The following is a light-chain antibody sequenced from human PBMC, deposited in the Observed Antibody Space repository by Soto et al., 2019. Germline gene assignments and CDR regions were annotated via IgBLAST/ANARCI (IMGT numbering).Light chain of an antibody. CDR3: QQRSNWPPF. Sequence: EIVMTQSPATLSVSPGERATLSCRASQSVRSNLGWYQQKPGQAPRLLIYGASTRATGIPARFSGSGSGTDFTLTISSLEPEDFAVYYCQQRSNWPPFFGQGTRLEIK. CDR1: QSVRSN. V-gene: IGKV3-15*01. J-gene: IGKJ5*01. CDR2: GAS.